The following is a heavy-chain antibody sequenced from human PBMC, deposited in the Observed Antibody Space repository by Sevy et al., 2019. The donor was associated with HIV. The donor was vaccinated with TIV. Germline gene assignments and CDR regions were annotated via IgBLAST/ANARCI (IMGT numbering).Heavy chain of an antibody. CDR1: GFSFSNSA. V-gene: IGHV3-64D*06. Sequence: GGSLRLSCSGSGFSFSNSAMNWVRQTPGKGLKYVSAISSDGVSTYYTDSVRGRFTISRDNSKNTLYLQMSSLRVEDTAVYYCVKDPDYNFWRGDYGMDVWCQGTTVIVSS. J-gene: IGHJ6*02. CDR2: ISSDGVST. D-gene: IGHD3-3*01. CDR3: VKDPDYNFWRGDYGMDV.